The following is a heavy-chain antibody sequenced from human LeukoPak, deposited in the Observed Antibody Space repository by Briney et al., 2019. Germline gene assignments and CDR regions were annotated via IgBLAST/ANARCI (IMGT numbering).Heavy chain of an antibody. J-gene: IGHJ3*01. V-gene: IGHV3-74*01. D-gene: IGHD2-2*01. Sequence: GGSLRLSCAASGFTFSSNWMHWVRQAQGKGRVWVSRTKTDGTSTNYTDSVKGRFTISRDNAKNTLYLQMNSLRAEDTALYYCARGAGLGGSRTGCYVIDVRGRGTMVTVSS. CDR2: TKTDGTST. CDR1: GFTFSSNW. CDR3: ARGAGLGGSRTGCYVIDV.